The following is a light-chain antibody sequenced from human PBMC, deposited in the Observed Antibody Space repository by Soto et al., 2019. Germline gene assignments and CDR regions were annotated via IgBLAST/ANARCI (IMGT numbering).Light chain of an antibody. CDR2: DVT. CDR1: SSDVGAYNY. J-gene: IGLJ1*01. CDR3: SSFTSTNTPDV. V-gene: IGLV2-14*01. Sequence: QSVLTQPASVSGSPGQSITISCTGTSSDVGAYNYVSWYQQHPGKAPKLIIYDVTNRPSGVSNRFSGSKSGNTASLTISGLQAEDEADYHCSSFTSTNTPDVFGTGTKLTVL.